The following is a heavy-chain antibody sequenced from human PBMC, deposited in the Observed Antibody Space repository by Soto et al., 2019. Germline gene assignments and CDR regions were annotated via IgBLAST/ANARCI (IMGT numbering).Heavy chain of an antibody. CDR3: ARDLYGGNSGDY. V-gene: IGHV3-53*02. CDR1: GFTVSSNY. CDR2: IYSGGST. J-gene: IGHJ4*02. Sequence: EVQLVETGGGLIQPGGSLRLSCAASGFTVSSNYMSWVRQAPGKGLEWVSVIYSGGSTYYADSVKGRFTIARDNSKNTLYLQMNSLRAEDTDVYYCARDLYGGNSGDYWGQGTLVTVSS. D-gene: IGHD2-21*02.